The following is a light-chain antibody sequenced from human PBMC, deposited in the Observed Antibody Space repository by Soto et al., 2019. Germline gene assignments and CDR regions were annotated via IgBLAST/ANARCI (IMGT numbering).Light chain of an antibody. CDR3: CSFGGSGYV. CDR2: EVT. V-gene: IGLV2-23*02. CDR1: TSDVGI. J-gene: IGLJ1*01. Sequence: QSALTQAASGSRSPRHSITISYSGTTSDVGIVSWYQHHPGKAPKLMIHEVTKRPSGVSDRFSGSKSGNSASLTISGLQAEDEADYFCCSFGGSGYVFGTGTKVTVL.